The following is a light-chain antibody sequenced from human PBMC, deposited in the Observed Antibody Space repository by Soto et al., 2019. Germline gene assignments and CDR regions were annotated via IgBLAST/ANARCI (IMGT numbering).Light chain of an antibody. J-gene: IGLJ2*01. CDR3: GSYSISGVV. V-gene: IGLV2-8*01. CDR1: SSDVGKYDY. Sequence: QSALTQPPSASGSPGQSVTISCTGTSSDVGKYDYVSWFQHHPGKAPKLIIYEVSKRPSGVPDRFSGSKSGSTASLTVSGLQTEDEADYYCGSYSISGVVFGGGTKLTVL. CDR2: EVS.